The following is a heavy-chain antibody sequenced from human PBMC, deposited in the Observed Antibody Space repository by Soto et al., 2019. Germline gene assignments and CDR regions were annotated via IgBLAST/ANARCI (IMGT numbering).Heavy chain of an antibody. CDR1: GAAFSNYT. D-gene: IGHD2-15*01. V-gene: IGHV1-69*08. J-gene: IGHJ6*03. CDR3: ASGKSQMSQDRMGFYYYMDV. Sequence: QVQLVQSGADVKKPGSSVKISCTASGAAFSNYTFTWVRRAPGEGLERVGRVIPLLDASNYGEKFQDRVTISADRSTSTVYMELSGLRSEDSAIYYCASGKSQMSQDRMGFYYYMDVWGKGTSVTVSS. CDR2: VIPLLDAS.